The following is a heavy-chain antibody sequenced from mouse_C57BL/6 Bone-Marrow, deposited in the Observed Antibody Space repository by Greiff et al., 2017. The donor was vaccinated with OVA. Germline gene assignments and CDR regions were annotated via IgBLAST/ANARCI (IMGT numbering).Heavy chain of an antibody. D-gene: IGHD2-3*01. CDR2: INPSTGGT. Sequence: EVKLQESGPELVKPGASVKISCKASGYSFTGYYMNWVKQSPEKSLEWIGEINPSTGGTTYNQKFKAKATLTVDKSSSTAYMQLKSLTSEDSAVYYCARCPDGYWYFDVWGTGTTVTVSS. CDR1: GYSFTGYY. CDR3: ARCPDGYWYFDV. J-gene: IGHJ1*03. V-gene: IGHV1-42*01.